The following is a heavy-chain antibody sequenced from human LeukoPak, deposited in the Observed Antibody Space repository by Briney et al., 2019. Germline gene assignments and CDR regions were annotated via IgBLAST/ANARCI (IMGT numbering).Heavy chain of an antibody. Sequence: PSETLSLTCAVYGGSFSGYYWSWIRQPPGKGLEWIGYIYYSGSTNYNPSLKSRVTISVDTSKNQFSLKLSSVTAADTAVYYCASYYYYMDVWGKGTTVTVSS. J-gene: IGHJ6*03. CDR1: GGSFSGYY. V-gene: IGHV4-59*01. CDR2: IYYSGST. CDR3: ASYYYYMDV.